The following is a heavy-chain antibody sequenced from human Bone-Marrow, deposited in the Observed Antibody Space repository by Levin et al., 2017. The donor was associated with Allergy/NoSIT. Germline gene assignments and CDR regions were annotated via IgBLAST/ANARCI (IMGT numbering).Heavy chain of an antibody. Sequence: GGSLRLSCIVSGFTFSDYSIYWVRQAPGKGLEWISSISSDSSDLYYADSVKGRFTISRDNAKNSLNLQVTSLRAEDTAVYHCVRGIIGDVRVAHKEAFDVWGQGTMVTVSS. CDR3: VRGIIGDVRVAHKEAFDV. CDR2: ISSDSSDL. J-gene: IGHJ3*01. D-gene: IGHD2/OR15-2a*01. CDR1: GFTFSDYS. V-gene: IGHV3-21*01.